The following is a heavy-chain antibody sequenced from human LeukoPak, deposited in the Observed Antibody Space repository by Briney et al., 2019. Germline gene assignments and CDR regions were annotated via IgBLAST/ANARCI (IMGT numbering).Heavy chain of an antibody. CDR2: NYYSRST. J-gene: IGHJ3*02. D-gene: IGHD6-19*01. Sequence: SDTLSLTCTLSARSINSYYWSWIRQPPGKGLGWIGYNYYSRSTNSNTSLKSRFPIPVDTSKIQFSLKLASLTPADTAVYYWARQNRRAQWVAGAFDIWGQGTMVTVSS. V-gene: IGHV4-59*08. CDR1: ARSINSYY. CDR3: ARQNRRAQWVAGAFDI.